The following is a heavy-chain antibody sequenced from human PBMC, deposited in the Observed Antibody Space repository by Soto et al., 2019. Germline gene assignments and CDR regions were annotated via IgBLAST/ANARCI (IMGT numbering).Heavy chain of an antibody. Sequence: ETLSLTCNLSGASINSNNYYWAWIRQPPGKGLAWIASIYYDGSTYYNPSLKSRVTISIDTSKNQFSLRLRSVTAADTAIYYCAKVVVAATRHTDFDPWGQGTLVTVSS. V-gene: IGHV4-39*01. D-gene: IGHD2-15*01. CDR2: IYYDGST. J-gene: IGHJ5*02. CDR3: AKVVVAATRHTDFDP. CDR1: GASINSNNYY.